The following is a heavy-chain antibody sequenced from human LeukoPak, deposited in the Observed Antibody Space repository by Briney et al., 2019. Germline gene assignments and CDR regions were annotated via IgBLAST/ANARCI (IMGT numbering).Heavy chain of an antibody. D-gene: IGHD3-3*01. J-gene: IGHJ3*02. CDR2: INWNGGST. CDR1: GFTFDGYG. Sequence: GGSLRLSCAASGFTFDGYGMSWVRQAPGKGLEWVSGINWNGGSTGYADSVKGRFTISRDNAKNSLYLQMNSLRAEDSALYYCARDKMIRFLEWALDIWGQGTMVTVSS. V-gene: IGHV3-20*04. CDR3: ARDKMIRFLEWALDI.